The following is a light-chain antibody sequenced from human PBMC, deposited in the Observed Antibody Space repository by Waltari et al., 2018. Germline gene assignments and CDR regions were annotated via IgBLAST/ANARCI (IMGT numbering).Light chain of an antibody. Sequence: IHLTQSPSTLSASVGDTVTITCRASQSVLTWLAWYQQKPGNAPKALIYKASTLVSGVPSRFSGRGSGTEFTLTISSLQPDDSATYYCHQYSSYSPDLTFDGGTTVEIK. CDR3: HQYSSYSPDLT. V-gene: IGKV1-5*03. J-gene: IGKJ4*01. CDR2: KAS. CDR1: QSVLTW.